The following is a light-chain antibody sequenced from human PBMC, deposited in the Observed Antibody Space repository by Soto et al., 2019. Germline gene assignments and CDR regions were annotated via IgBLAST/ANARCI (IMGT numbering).Light chain of an antibody. J-gene: IGLJ2*01. CDR2: SN. CDR1: SSNIGSKT. CDR3: AAWDDSLNGPV. V-gene: IGLV1-44*01. Sequence: QSVLTQPPSASGTPGQRVTISCSGSSSNIGSKTVNWYQHLPGTAPKLLVYSNNRFSGSKSGTSASLAISGLQSEDEADYYCAAWDDSLNGPVFGGGTKLTVL.